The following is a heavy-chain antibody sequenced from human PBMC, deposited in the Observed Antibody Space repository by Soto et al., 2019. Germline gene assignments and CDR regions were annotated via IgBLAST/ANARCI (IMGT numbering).Heavy chain of an antibody. V-gene: IGHV4-30-4*01. CDR1: GGSISSGDYY. Sequence: TSETLSLTCTVSGGSISSGDYYWSWIRQPPGKGLEWIGYIYYSGSTYYNPSLKSRVTISVDTSKNQFSLKLSSVTAADTAVYYCARESSGYVLGYYYYGMDVWGQGTTVTVSS. J-gene: IGHJ6*02. CDR2: IYYSGST. CDR3: ARESSGYVLGYYYYGMDV. D-gene: IGHD5-12*01.